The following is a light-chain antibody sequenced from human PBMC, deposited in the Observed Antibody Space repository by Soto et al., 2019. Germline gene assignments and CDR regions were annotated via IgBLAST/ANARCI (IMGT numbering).Light chain of an antibody. J-gene: IGLJ1*01. CDR3: HTWGTGIHYV. V-gene: IGLV4-69*01. Sequence: QPVLTQSPSASASLGASVKLTCTLSSGHSSYAIAWHQQQPEKGPRYLMKLNSDGSHSKGDGIPDRFSGSSSGAERYLTISSLQSEDEADYYCHTWGTGIHYVFGTGTQLTVL. CDR1: SGHSSYA. CDR2: LNSDGSH.